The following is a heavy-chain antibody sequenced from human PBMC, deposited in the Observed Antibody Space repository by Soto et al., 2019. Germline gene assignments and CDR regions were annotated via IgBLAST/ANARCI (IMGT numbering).Heavy chain of an antibody. CDR2: IYYSGST. J-gene: IGHJ4*02. V-gene: IGHV4-59*08. Sequence: SETLSLTCTVSGGSIISYCWSWIRQPPGKGLEWIGYIYYSGSTNYNPSLKSRVTISVDTSKNQFSPKLSSVTAADTAVYYCARHGGGYYDFWSGFGFDYWGQGTLVTVS. D-gene: IGHD3-3*01. CDR3: ARHGGGYYDFWSGFGFDY. CDR1: GGSIISYC.